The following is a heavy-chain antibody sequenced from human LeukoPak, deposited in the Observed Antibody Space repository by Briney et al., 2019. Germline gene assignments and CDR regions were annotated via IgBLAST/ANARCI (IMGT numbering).Heavy chain of an antibody. CDR3: ARVGSWDTFDV. CDR2: ISSSSTYI. J-gene: IGHJ3*01. V-gene: IGHV3-21*01. D-gene: IGHD3-10*01. CDR1: GFTFSSYT. Sequence: GGSLRLSCAASGFTFSSYTMNWARQAPGKGLEWVSSISSSSTYIYYADSVKGRFTISRDNAKNSLYLQMNSLRAEDTAVYHCARVGSWDTFDVWGQGTMVTVSS.